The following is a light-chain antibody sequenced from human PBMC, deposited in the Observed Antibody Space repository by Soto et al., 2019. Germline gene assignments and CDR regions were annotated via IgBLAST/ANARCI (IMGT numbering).Light chain of an antibody. CDR2: DAS. J-gene: IGKJ4*01. V-gene: IGKV3-11*01. CDR1: QSVSSY. CDR3: QQRSDHQLT. Sequence: EIVLTQSPATLSLSPGERATLSCRASQSVSSYLAWYQQKPGQAPRLLIYDASNRATGIPARFSGSGSGTDFTLTISSLEPEDFAVYYCQQRSDHQLTFGGGTKVEIK.